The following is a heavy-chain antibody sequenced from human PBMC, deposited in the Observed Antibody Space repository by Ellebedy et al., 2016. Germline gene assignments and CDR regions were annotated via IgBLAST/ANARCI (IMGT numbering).Heavy chain of an antibody. CDR2: LYSGGST. J-gene: IGHJ4*02. D-gene: IGHD2-8*02. CDR3: AREGAEGFDLVRYFEN. V-gene: IGHV3-66*01. CDR1: GFTVRTNY. Sequence: GGSLRLSCAASGFTVRTNYMSWVRQAPGKGLEWVSVLYSGGSTNYSDSVKGSFIISRDNSKNTLYLQMNSLRAEDTAVYYCAREGAEGFDLVRYFENWGQGTLVTVSS.